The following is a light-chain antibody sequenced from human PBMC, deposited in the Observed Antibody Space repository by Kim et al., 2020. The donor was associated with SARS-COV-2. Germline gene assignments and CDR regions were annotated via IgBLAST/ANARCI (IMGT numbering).Light chain of an antibody. CDR3: NSRDSSGNHVL. CDR1: SLRGYY. CDR2: RDK. V-gene: IGLV3-19*01. J-gene: IGLJ3*02. Sequence: ALGQTVTITCQGDSLRGYYASWFRQKSGQAPILVIYRDKNRPSGIPDRFSGSGSGNTASLTITGAQAEDEADYYCNSRDSSGNHVLFGGGTQLT.